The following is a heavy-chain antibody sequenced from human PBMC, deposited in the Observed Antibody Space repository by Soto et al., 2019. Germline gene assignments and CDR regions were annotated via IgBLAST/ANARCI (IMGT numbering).Heavy chain of an antibody. V-gene: IGHV1-69*13. CDR3: ARPTSVAVGAFDI. CDR1: GGTFSSYA. J-gene: IGHJ3*02. D-gene: IGHD6-19*01. CDR2: IIPIFGTA. Sequence: GASVKVSCKASGGTFSSYAVSWVLQAPGQGLEWMGGIIPIFGTANYAQKFQGRVTITADESTSTAYMELSSLRSEDTAVYYCARPTSVAVGAFDIWGQGTMVTVSS.